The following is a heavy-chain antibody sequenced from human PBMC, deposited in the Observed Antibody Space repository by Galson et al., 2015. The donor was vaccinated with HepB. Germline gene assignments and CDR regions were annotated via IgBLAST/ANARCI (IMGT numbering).Heavy chain of an antibody. J-gene: IGHJ4*02. CDR1: GFTFSSYS. CDR2: ISSSSSTI. Sequence: SLRLSCAASGFTFSSYSMNWVRQAPRKGLEWVSYISSSSSTIYYADSVKGRFTISRDNAKNSLYLQMNSLRDEDTAVYYCARVRERCSSTSCYEVDYWGQGTLVTVSS. CDR3: ARVRERCSSTSCYEVDY. D-gene: IGHD2-2*01. V-gene: IGHV3-48*02.